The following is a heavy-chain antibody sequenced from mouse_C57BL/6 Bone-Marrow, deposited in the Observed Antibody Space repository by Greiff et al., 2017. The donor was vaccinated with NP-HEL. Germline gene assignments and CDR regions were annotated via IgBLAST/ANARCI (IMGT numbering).Heavy chain of an antibody. J-gene: IGHJ3*01. CDR2: INPSNGGT. V-gene: IGHV1-53*01. Sequence: QVQLQQSGTELVKPGASVKLSCKASGYTFTSYWMHWVKQRPGQGLEWIGNINPSNGGTNYNEKFKSKATLTVDKSSSTAYMQLSSLTSEDSAVYYWARGNYDYDDGAWFAYWGQGTLVTVSA. CDR1: GYTFTSYW. D-gene: IGHD2-4*01. CDR3: ARGNYDYDDGAWFAY.